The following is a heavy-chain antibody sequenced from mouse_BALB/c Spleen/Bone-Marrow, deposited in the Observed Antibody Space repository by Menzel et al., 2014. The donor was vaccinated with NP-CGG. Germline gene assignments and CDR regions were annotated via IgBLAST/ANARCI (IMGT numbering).Heavy chain of an antibody. CDR1: GYTFASYW. J-gene: IGHJ4*01. Sequence: DLVKPGASVKLSCKASGYTFASYWINWIKQRPGQGLEWIGRIAPGSGSTYYNEMFKGKATLTVDTSSSTAYIQLSSLSSEDSAVYFCARFPIYYGNYGAMDYWGRGTPVTVSS. V-gene: IGHV1S41*01. D-gene: IGHD2-1*01. CDR3: ARFPIYYGNYGAMDY. CDR2: IAPGSGST.